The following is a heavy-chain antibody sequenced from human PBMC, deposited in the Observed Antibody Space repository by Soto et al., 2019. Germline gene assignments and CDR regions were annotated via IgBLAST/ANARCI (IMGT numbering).Heavy chain of an antibody. Sequence: GASVKVSCKASGYTFTSYGISWVRQPPGQGLEWMGWITAYNGNTNHAQKLQGRVTITTDTSTSTAYMELRSLRSDDTAVYYCARVPKENIAVASFQGYFDYWGQGTLVTVSS. J-gene: IGHJ4*02. CDR3: ARVPKENIAVASFQGYFDY. D-gene: IGHD6-19*01. CDR2: ITAYNGNT. V-gene: IGHV1-18*04. CDR1: GYTFTSYG.